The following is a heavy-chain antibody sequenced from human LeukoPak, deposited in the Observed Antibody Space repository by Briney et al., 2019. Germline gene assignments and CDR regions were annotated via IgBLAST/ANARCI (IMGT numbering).Heavy chain of an antibody. J-gene: IGHJ4*02. V-gene: IGHV3-33*08. CDR1: GFTFSSYS. CDR2: IWYDGSNK. D-gene: IGHD3-22*01. CDR3: ARGAYYYDSSGYYTY. Sequence: PGGSLRLSCAASGFTFSSYSMNWVRQAPGKGLEWVAVIWYDGSNKYYADSVKGRFTISRDNSKNTLYLQMNSLRAEDTAVYYCARGAYYYDSSGYYTYWGQGTLVTVSS.